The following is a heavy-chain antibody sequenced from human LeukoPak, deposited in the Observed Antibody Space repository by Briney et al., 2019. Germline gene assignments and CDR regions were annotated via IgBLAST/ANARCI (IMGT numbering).Heavy chain of an antibody. CDR1: GGSISSSSYY. D-gene: IGHD3-10*01. V-gene: IGHV4-39*01. Sequence: PSETLSLTCTVSGGSISSSSYYWGWIRQPPGKGLEWIGSIYYSGSTYYNPSLKSRVTISVDTSKNQFSLKLSSVTAADTAVYYCASTGSLGGFDYWGQGTLVTVSS. J-gene: IGHJ4*02. CDR2: IYYSGST. CDR3: ASTGSLGGFDY.